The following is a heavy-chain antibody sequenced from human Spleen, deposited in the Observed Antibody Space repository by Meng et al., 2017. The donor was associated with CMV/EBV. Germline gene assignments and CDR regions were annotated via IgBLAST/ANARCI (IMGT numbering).Heavy chain of an antibody. V-gene: IGHV3-49*03. CDR2: IRGRAYTGPI. D-gene: IGHD1-26*01. CDR3: IRGRDGGSYRLGY. J-gene: IGHJ4*02. Sequence: GESLKISCAASGFTFSDYYMSWIRQAPGKGLEWVGLIRGRAYTGPIEYAASVKGRFIISRDDSKSIAYLQLNSLKIEDTAVYYCIRGRDGGSYRLGYWGQGTLVTVSS. CDR1: GFTFSDYY.